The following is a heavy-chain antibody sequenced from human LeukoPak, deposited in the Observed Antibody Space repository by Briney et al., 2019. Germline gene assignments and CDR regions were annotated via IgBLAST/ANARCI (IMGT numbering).Heavy chain of an antibody. CDR2: IRYDGSNK. D-gene: IGHD6-13*01. J-gene: IGHJ4*02. CDR1: GFTFSSYG. CDR3: ARDRRGIAAAGLDY. Sequence: GRTLRLSCAASGFTFSSYGMHWVRQAPGKGLEWVAFIRYDGSNKYYADSVKGRFTISRDNSKNTLYLQMNSLRAEDTAVYYCARDRRGIAAAGLDYWGQGTLVTVSS. V-gene: IGHV3-33*08.